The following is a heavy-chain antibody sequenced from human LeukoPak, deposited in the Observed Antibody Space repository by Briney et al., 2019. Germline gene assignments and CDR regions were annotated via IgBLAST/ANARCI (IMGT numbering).Heavy chain of an antibody. CDR2: ISWNSGSI. V-gene: IGHV3-9*01. J-gene: IGHJ4*02. D-gene: IGHD1-26*01. CDR1: GFTFDDYA. Sequence: GRSLRLSCAASGFTFDDYAMHWVRQAPGKGLEWVSGISWNSGSIGYADSVKGRFTISRDNAKNSLYLQMNSLRAEDTALYYCAKFHTWGATDFDYWGQGTLVTVSS. CDR3: AKFHTWGATDFDY.